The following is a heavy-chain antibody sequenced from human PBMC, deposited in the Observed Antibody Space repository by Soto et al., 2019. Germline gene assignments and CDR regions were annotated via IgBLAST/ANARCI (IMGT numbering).Heavy chain of an antibody. CDR1: GFTLSLYT. CDR3: AKDDYGEYPRFDY. CDR2: ISSSGSYI. D-gene: IGHD4-17*01. V-gene: IGHV3-21*01. Sequence: EVQLVESGGGLVKPGGSLRLSCAASGFTLSLYTMNWVRQAPGKGLEWVSSISSSGSYIYYADSVKGRFTISRDNAKNSLYLQMTSLRAEDTAVYYWAKDDYGEYPRFDYWGQGTLVTVSS. J-gene: IGHJ4*02.